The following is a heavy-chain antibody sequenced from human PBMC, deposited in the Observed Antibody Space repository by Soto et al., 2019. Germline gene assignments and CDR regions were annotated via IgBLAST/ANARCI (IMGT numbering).Heavy chain of an antibody. CDR3: ARCAYGSYTFGIDV. CDR1: GVSISSSHW. CDR2: IHYSRTT. V-gene: IGHV4-4*02. Sequence: QVQLQESGPGLVKSSGTLSLTCAVSGVSISSSHWWTWVRQPPGKGLEWIGEIHYSRTTNYNPPLGGRVTISADKSRNQFSLILSSVTAADTAVYYCARCAYGSYTFGIDVWGQGTTVTVSS. J-gene: IGHJ6*02. D-gene: IGHD3-3*01.